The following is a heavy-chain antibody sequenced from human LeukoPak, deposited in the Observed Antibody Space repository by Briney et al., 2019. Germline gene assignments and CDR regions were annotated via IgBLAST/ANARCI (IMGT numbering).Heavy chain of an antibody. V-gene: IGHV3-23*01. J-gene: IGHJ4*02. CDR3: AKEKLRYYDY. D-gene: IGHD3-16*01. CDR2: ISGSGGTT. Sequence: GGSLRLSCEASGFTFSTYVMSWVRQAPGKGLECVSSISGSGGTTYYADSVKGRFTISRDNSKNTVYLQMSSLTVEDTAIYYCAKEKLRYYDYWGQGTLVTVSS. CDR1: GFTFSTYV.